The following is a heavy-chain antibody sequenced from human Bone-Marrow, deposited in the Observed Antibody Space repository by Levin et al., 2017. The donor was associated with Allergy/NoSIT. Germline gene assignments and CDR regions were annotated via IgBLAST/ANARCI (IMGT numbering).Heavy chain of an antibody. CDR3: AREATVDY. CDR1: GFTFSSYS. Sequence: GESLKISCAASGFTFSSYSMNWVRQAPGKGLEWVSSISSSSSYIYYADSVKGRFTISRDNAKNSLYLQMNSLRAEDTAVYYCAREATVDYWGQGTLVTVSS. V-gene: IGHV3-21*01. CDR2: ISSSSSYI. J-gene: IGHJ4*02.